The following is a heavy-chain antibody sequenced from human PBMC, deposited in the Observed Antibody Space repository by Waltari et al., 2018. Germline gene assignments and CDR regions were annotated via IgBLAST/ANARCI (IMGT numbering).Heavy chain of an antibody. CDR1: GGSISSSSYY. CDR2: IYYSGST. D-gene: IGHD6-6*01. J-gene: IGHJ6*02. CDR3: ARRSSSPGYYYYGMDV. Sequence: QLQLQESGPGLVKPSETLSLTCTVSGGSISSSSYYWGWIRQPPGKGLDWIGSIYYSGSTYYNPSLKSRVTISVDTSKNQFSLKRSSVTAADTAVYYCARRSSSPGYYYYGMDVWGQGTTVTVSS. V-gene: IGHV4-39*01.